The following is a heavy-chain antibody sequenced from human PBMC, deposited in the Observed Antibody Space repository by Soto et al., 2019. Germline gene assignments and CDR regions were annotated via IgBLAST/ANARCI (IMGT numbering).Heavy chain of an antibody. CDR3: ARDRYSSSWYGTDYFDY. D-gene: IGHD6-13*01. V-gene: IGHV1-18*01. Sequence: QVQLEQSGAEVKKPGASVKVSCKASGYTFTSYGISWVRQAPGQGLEGMGWISAYNGNTNYAQKLQGRVTMTTDTSTSTAYMELRSLRSDDTAVYYCARDRYSSSWYGTDYFDYWGQGTLVTVSS. CDR2: ISAYNGNT. CDR1: GYTFTSYG. J-gene: IGHJ4*02.